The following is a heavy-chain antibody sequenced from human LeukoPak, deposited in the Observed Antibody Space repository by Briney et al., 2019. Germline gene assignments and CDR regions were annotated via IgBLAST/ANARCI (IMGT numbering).Heavy chain of an antibody. CDR1: GASISINTHY. J-gene: IGHJ4*02. CDR2: IHHTGTP. V-gene: IGHV4-39*01. CDR3: ARHSPRSRFDY. Sequence: SETLSLTCIVSGASISINTHYWGWVRQPPGKGLEWIASIHHTGTPYYNPSLKSRVTISVDTCKNQFSLKLSSVTAADTAVYYCARHSPRSRFDYWGQGTLVTVSS.